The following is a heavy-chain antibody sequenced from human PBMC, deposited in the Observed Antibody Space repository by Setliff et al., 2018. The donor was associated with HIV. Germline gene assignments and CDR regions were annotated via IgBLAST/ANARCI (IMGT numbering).Heavy chain of an antibody. CDR3: ARRRTDSVSWYDSEFDP. Sequence: ASVKVSCKASGYTFTGYYIHWARQAPGQGLEWMGRINPNSGGTNYAQKFQGRVTMTRDTSISTAYMELSSLRSDDTAVYYCARRRTDSVSWYDSEFDPWGQGTLVTVSS. CDR1: GYTFTGYY. CDR2: INPNSGGT. J-gene: IGHJ5*02. V-gene: IGHV1-2*06. D-gene: IGHD6-13*01.